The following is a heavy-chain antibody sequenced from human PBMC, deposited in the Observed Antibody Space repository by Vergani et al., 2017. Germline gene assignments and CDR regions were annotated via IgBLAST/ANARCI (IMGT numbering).Heavy chain of an antibody. Sequence: QLMESGGGWVQPGGSLRLSCVVSGFAFSSYIMNWVRQPPGKGLEWVSFVSTGTKSQSYAESVKGRLTISRDTAKNSLYLQMDSLRAEDTAVYYCARAYSCTSGRAFDFWGQGTKVTVSS. CDR1: GFAFSSYI. V-gene: IGHV3-48*01. CDR3: ARAYSCTSGRAFDF. CDR2: VSTGTKSQ. J-gene: IGHJ3*01. D-gene: IGHD1-26*01.